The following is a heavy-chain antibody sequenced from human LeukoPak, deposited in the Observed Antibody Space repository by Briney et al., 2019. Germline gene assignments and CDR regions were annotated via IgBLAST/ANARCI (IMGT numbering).Heavy chain of an antibody. D-gene: IGHD1-26*01. CDR2: ISDSGNT. CDR1: GFTLSSYA. V-gene: IGHV3-23*01. Sequence: GGSLRLSCAASGFTLSSYAMSWVRQAPGRGLEWVSAISDSGNTYHADSVKGRFTISRDNSKNTLYLQMNSLRVEDTAVYYCAKKYSTGLDPWGQGTLVTVSS. CDR3: AKKYSTGLDP. J-gene: IGHJ5*02.